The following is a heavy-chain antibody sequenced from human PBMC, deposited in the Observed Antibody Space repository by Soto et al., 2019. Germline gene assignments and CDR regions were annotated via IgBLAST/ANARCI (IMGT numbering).Heavy chain of an antibody. CDR2: IYSGGST. Sequence: EVQLVESGGGLIQPGGSLRLSCAASGFTVSSNYMSWVRQAPGKGLEWVSVIYSGGSTYYADSVKGRFTISRDNSKNTLYLQMNSLRAEDTAVYYCARGHCGGDCYFYWYFDLWGRGTLVTVSS. D-gene: IGHD2-21*02. CDR1: GFTVSSNY. CDR3: ARGHCGGDCYFYWYFDL. J-gene: IGHJ2*01. V-gene: IGHV3-53*01.